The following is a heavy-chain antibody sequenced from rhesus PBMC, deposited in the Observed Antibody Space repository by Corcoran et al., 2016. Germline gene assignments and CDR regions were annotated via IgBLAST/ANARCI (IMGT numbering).Heavy chain of an antibody. V-gene: IGHV1S9*01. Sequence: QVQLVQSGAEVKKPGASVKLSCKASGYTFTSYYKNWVIQAPGPVIEWMGGKKPSNGKTDYPQKFQGRVTMTRDTSTSTACMELSSLRSEDTAVYYCTRCRTVAARYSYFDYWGPGVLVTVSS. CDR1: GYTFTSYY. D-gene: IGHD4-29*01. CDR2: KKPSNGKT. CDR3: TRCRTVAARYSYFDY. J-gene: IGHJ4*01.